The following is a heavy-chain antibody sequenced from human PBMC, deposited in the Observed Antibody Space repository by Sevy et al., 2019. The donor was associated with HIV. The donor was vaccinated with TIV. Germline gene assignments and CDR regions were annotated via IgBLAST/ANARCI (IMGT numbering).Heavy chain of an antibody. V-gene: IGHV3-7*01. CDR2: IKQDGSEK. Sequence: GGSLRLSCAASGFTFNSYWMSWVRQAPGKGLEWVANIKQDGSEKYYVDSVKGRFTISRDNSQNSLFLQMNTLRAEDTAVHYCAIEGSPYDTYYYYYGMDVSGQGTSVTVSS. CDR1: GFTFNSYW. D-gene: IGHD5-12*01. J-gene: IGHJ6*02. CDR3: AIEGSPYDTYYYYYGMDV.